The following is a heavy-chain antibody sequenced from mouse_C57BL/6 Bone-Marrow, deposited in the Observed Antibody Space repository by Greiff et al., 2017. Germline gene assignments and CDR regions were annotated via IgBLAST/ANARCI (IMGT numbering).Heavy chain of an antibody. D-gene: IGHD2-4*01. J-gene: IGHJ3*01. CDR3: TRSPPRYDYGAY. Sequence: VQLQQSGAELVRPGASVTLSCKASGYTFTDYEMHWVKQTPVHGLEWIGAIDPETGGTAYNQKFKGKAILTADKSSSTAYMELRSLTSEDSAVYYGTRSPPRYDYGAYWGRGTVVTVSA. CDR2: IDPETGGT. V-gene: IGHV1-15*01. CDR1: GYTFTDYE.